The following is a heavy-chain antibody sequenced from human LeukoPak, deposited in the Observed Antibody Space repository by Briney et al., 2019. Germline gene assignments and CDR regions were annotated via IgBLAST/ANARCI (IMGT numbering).Heavy chain of an antibody. CDR1: GGSFSGFY. D-gene: IGHD3-10*01. CDR2: IYTSGST. Sequence: SETLSLTCAVYGGSFSGFYWSWIRQPPGKGLEWIGRIYTSGSTNYNPSLKSRVTISVDTSKNQFSLKLSSVTAADTAVYYCARVSITMVRGAAITTMDVWGKGTTVTISS. J-gene: IGHJ6*03. CDR3: ARVSITMVRGAAITTMDV. V-gene: IGHV4-59*10.